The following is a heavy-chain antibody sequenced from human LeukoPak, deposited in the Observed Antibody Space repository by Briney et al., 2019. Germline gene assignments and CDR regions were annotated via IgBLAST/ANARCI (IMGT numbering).Heavy chain of an antibody. V-gene: IGHV4-30-4*01. Sequence: PSQTLSLTCTVSGGSISSGDYYRSWIRQPPGKGLEWIGYIYYSGSTYYNPSLKSRVTISVDTSKNQFSLKLSSVTAADTAVYYCARDVGGSFFDYWGQGTLVTVSS. CDR1: GGSISSGDYY. CDR3: ARDVGGSFFDY. D-gene: IGHD3-16*01. J-gene: IGHJ4*02. CDR2: IYYSGST.